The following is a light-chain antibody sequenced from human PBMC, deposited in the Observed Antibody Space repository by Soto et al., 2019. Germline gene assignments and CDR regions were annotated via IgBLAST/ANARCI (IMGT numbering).Light chain of an antibody. CDR3: QQYNNWPLT. J-gene: IGKJ1*01. Sequence: EIVLTQSPGTLSLSPGERATLSCTASQSVSSSYLAWYQQKPGQAPRLLLDGASSRATGIPARFSGSGSGTEFTLTISSLQSEDFAVYYCQQYNNWPLTFGQGTKVDIK. CDR2: GAS. V-gene: IGKV3-15*01. CDR1: QSVSSSY.